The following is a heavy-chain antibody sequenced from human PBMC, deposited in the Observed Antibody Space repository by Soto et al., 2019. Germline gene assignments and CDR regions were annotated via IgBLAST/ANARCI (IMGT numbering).Heavy chain of an antibody. CDR2: IIPIFGTA. CDR1: GGTFSSYA. V-gene: IGHV1-69*12. CDR3: ARAPKTIVVVTALRHWYFDL. Sequence: QVQLVQSGAEVKKPGSSVKVSCKASGGTFSSYAISWVRQAPGQGLEWMGGIIPIFGTANYAQKFLGRVTINAAESTSTAYMELSSLRSEDTAVYYCARAPKTIVVVTALRHWYFDLWGRGTLVTVSS. D-gene: IGHD2-21*02. J-gene: IGHJ2*01.